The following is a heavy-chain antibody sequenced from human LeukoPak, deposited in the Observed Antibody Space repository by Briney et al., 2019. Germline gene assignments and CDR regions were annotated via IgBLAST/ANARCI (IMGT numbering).Heavy chain of an antibody. Sequence: SETLSLTCAVYGGSLSGYYWSWIRQPPGKGLEWIGSIYRSGSTNYNPSLKSRVTISVDTSQNQFSLKVNSVTAADTAVYYCARGDCSSTICYSPMDVWGKGTTVTVSS. CDR3: ARGDCSSTICYSPMDV. CDR1: GGSLSGYY. CDR2: IYRSGST. D-gene: IGHD2-2*01. V-gene: IGHV4-34*01. J-gene: IGHJ6*03.